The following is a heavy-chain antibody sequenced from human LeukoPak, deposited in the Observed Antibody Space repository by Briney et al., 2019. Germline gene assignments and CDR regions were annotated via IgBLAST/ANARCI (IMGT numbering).Heavy chain of an antibody. CDR1: GFTFSTYW. D-gene: IGHD2/OR15-2a*01. Sequence: GGSLRLSCTASGFTFSTYWMHWVRQAPGRGLMWDSRVNGDGSSTVYADSVKGRFTISRDNAKNTLYLQMNSLRAEDTGVYYCTRDLSPAHFWGQGTLVTVSS. CDR2: VNGDGSST. CDR3: TRDLSPAHF. J-gene: IGHJ4*02. V-gene: IGHV3-74*01.